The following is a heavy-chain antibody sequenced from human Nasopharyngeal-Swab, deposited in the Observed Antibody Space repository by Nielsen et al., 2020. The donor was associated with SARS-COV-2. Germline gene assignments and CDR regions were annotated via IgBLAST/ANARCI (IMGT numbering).Heavy chain of an antibody. V-gene: IGHV3-23*01. CDR3: AKGVVGAAAGLFGY. CDR2: ISGSGGST. J-gene: IGHJ4*02. D-gene: IGHD6-13*01. Sequence: WIRQPPGKGLEWVSAISGSGGSTYYADSVKGRFTISRDNSKNTLYLQMNSLRAEDTAVYYCAKGVVGAAAGLFGYWGQGTLVTVSS.